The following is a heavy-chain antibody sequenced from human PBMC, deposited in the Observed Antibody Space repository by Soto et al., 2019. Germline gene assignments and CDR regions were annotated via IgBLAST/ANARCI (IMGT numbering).Heavy chain of an antibody. CDR2: ISYDGRNK. V-gene: IGHV3-30*18. Sequence: QVQLVESGGGVVQPGRSLRLSCAASGFTFSSYGMHWVRQAPGKGLEWVAGISYDGRNKYYADSVKGRFTISRDNSKNTLYLQMNSLRAEDTAVYYCAKGVTTAIYYYYGMDVWGQGTTVTVSS. J-gene: IGHJ6*02. CDR3: AKGVTTAIYYYYGMDV. CDR1: GFTFSSYG. D-gene: IGHD4-17*01.